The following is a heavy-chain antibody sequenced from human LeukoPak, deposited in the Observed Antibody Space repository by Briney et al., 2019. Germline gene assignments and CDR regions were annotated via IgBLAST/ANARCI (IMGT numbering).Heavy chain of an antibody. CDR1: GYTSTNYY. V-gene: IGHV1-46*01. CDR3: ARAHYASSNIKVPFDV. Sequence: ASVKVSCKASGYTSTNYYMHWVRQAPGQGLEWRGVIDPSAGSTTYAQKFQGRVTMTRDTATSTVYMELSSLRSDDTAVYYCARAHYASSNIKVPFDVWGKGTTVTVSS. D-gene: IGHD3-22*01. J-gene: IGHJ6*04. CDR2: IDPSAGST.